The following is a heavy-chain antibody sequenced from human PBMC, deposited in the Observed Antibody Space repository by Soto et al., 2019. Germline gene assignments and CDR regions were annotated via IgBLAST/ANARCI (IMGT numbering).Heavy chain of an antibody. V-gene: IGHV3-30*03. CDR1: GFIFSDYA. D-gene: IGHD2-2*01. CDR2: ILFDGNKK. CDR3: AGYPLQAYFQKCFDP. J-gene: IGHJ5*02. Sequence: AGGSLRLSCSASGFIFSDYAMHWVRQAPGKGMEWVAVILFDGNKKYYADSVKGRFTISRDNSKNTLYLQMNSLRAEDTAVYYCAGYPLQAYFQKCFDPWGQGTLVTVSS.